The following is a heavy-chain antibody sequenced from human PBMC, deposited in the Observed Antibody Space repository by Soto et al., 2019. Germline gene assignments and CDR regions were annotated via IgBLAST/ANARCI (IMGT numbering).Heavy chain of an antibody. CDR1: IHLHRLL. CDR3: ARDNCSGGSCYSDARMDV. CDR2: INPNSGGT. Sequence: ASVKVLQGFWIHLHRLLYTLGATGPGQGLEWMGWINPNSGGTSYAQKFQGWVTMTRDTSISTAYMELSRLISDDTAVYYCARDNCSGGSCYSDARMDVWGQGTTVTVS. D-gene: IGHD2-15*01. V-gene: IGHV1-2*04. J-gene: IGHJ6*02.